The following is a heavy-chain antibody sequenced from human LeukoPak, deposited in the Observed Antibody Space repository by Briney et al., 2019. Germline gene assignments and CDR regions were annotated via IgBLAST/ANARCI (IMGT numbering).Heavy chain of an antibody. CDR1: GGSISSSSYY. D-gene: IGHD2-15*01. J-gene: IGHJ5*02. Sequence: SETLSLTCTVSGGSISSSSYYWGWIRQPPGKGLEWIGSIFYSGSTYYNPSLKSRVTISVDTSKNQFSLKLSSVTAADTAVYYCAREGYCSGGSCYFPNWFDPWGQGTLVTVSS. CDR3: AREGYCSGGSCYFPNWFDP. CDR2: IFYSGST. V-gene: IGHV4-39*07.